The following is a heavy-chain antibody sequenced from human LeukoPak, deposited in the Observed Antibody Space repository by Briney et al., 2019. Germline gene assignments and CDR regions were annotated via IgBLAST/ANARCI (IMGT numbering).Heavy chain of an antibody. CDR2: IYYSGST. Sequence: SETLSPTCTVSGGSISSYYWSWIRQPPGKGLEWIGYIYYSGSTNYNPSLKSQVTISVDTSKNQFSLKLTSVTAADTAVYYCARHGQDLAYNWFDPWGQGTLVTVSS. CDR3: ARHGQDLAYNWFDP. D-gene: IGHD3/OR15-3a*01. J-gene: IGHJ5*02. CDR1: GGSISSYY. V-gene: IGHV4-59*08.